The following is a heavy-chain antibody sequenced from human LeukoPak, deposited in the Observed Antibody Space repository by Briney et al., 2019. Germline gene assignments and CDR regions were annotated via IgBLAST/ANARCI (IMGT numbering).Heavy chain of an antibody. D-gene: IGHD1-26*01. J-gene: IGHJ4*02. CDR3: ARSGSYAFDY. Sequence: GGSLRLSCAASGFTFSSYSMNWVRQAPGKGLEWVSYISSSSSTIYYADSVKGRFTISRDNAKNSLYLQMNSLRAEDTAVYCCARSGSYAFDYWGQGTLVTVSS. CDR1: GFTFSSYS. CDR2: ISSSSSTI. V-gene: IGHV3-48*01.